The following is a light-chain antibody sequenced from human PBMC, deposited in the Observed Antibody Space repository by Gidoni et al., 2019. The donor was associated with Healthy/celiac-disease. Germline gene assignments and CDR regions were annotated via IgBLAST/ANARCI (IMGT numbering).Light chain of an antibody. CDR3: SSYTSSSTWV. CDR1: SSDVGGYNY. Sequence: QSALTQPASVSVSPGQSITISCTGTSSDVGGYNYVSWYQQHPGKAPKLMIYDVSNRPSGVSNRFSGSKSGKTAALTISGLQAEDEADYYCSSYTSSSTWVFGGGTKLTVL. J-gene: IGLJ3*02. CDR2: DVS. V-gene: IGLV2-14*03.